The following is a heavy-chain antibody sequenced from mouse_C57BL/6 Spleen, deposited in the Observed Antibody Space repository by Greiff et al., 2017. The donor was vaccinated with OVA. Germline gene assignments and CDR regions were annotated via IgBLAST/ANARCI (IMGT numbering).Heavy chain of an antibody. CDR2: ISDGGSYT. J-gene: IGHJ1*03. CDR1: GFTFSSYA. D-gene: IGHD1-1*01. Sequence: DVQLVESGGGLVKPGGSLKLSCAASGFTFSSYAMSWVRQTPEKRLEWVATISDGGSYTYYPDNVKGRFTISRDNAKNNLYLQMSHLKSEDTAMYYCARDKGRYPSYWYFDVWGTGTTVTVSS. CDR3: ARDKGRYPSYWYFDV. V-gene: IGHV5-4*01.